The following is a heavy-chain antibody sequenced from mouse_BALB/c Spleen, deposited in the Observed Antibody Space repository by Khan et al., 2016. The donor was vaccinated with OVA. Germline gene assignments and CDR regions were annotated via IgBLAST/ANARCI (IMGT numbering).Heavy chain of an antibody. CDR2: ISSGGDYT. V-gene: IGHV5-9-3*01. Sequence: EVELVESGGGLVKPGGPLKLSCEASGFTFSTYAMSWVRQTPEKRLEWVATISSGGDYTYYPDSVKGRCTISRDNAKTLYLQMSSLRSEDTAMYYCARHNYGPFAYWGQGTLVTVSA. CDR1: GFTFSTYA. CDR3: ARHNYGPFAY. J-gene: IGHJ3*01. D-gene: IGHD1-1*01.